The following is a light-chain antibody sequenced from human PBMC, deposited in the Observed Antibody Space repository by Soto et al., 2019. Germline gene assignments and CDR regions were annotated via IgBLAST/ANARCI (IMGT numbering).Light chain of an antibody. CDR1: QSISSR. CDR2: AAS. Sequence: DIQMTQSPSSLSASVGDSVTITCRASQSISSRLSWYQQKPGKAPTLLIYAASSLHSGVPSRFSGRRSGTDFTLTISGLQPEDFETYYCQQSHSRVTFGQGTKVEIK. CDR3: QQSHSRVT. J-gene: IGKJ1*01. V-gene: IGKV1-39*01.